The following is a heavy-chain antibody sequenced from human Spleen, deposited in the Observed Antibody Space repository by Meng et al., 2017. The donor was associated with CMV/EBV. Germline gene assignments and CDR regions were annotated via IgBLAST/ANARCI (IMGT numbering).Heavy chain of an antibody. CDR3: ARDCSSTSCYSDYYYYGMDV. CDR1: GFAFSNYG. V-gene: IGHV3-30*02. J-gene: IGHJ6*02. Sequence: LSLTCVASGFAFSNYGVHWVRQAPGRGLEWVAFIRHDGSKEYYADSVKGRFTISRDNAKSSLFLQINSLRAEDTAVYYCARDCSSTSCYSDYYYYGMDVWGQGTTVTVSS. D-gene: IGHD2-2*01. CDR2: IRHDGSKE.